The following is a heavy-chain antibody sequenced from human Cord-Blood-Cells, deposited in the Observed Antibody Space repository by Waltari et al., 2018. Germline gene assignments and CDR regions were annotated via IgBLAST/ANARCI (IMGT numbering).Heavy chain of an antibody. CDR2: IYYSGST. D-gene: IGHD6-6*01. CDR3: ARIRIEYSSSSYYYYGMDV. J-gene: IGHJ6*02. V-gene: IGHV4-61*01. CDR1: GGSVSSGSYY. Sequence: ETLSLTCTVSGGSVSSGSYYWSWIRQPPGKGLEWIGYIYYSGSTNYNPSLKSRVTISVDTSKNQFSLKLSSVTAVDTAVYYCARIRIEYSSSSYYYYGMDVWGQGTTVTVSS.